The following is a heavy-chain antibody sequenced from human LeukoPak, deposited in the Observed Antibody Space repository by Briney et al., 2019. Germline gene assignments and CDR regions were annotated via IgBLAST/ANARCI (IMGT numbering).Heavy chain of an antibody. V-gene: IGHV1-2*02. Sequence: ASVKVSCKAPGYTFTGYYMHWVRQAPGQGLEWMGWINPNSGGTNYAQKFQGRVTMTRDTSISTAYMELSRLRSDDTAVYYCARDVDIVATMPSGMDVWGQGTTVTVSS. CDR3: ARDVDIVATMPSGMDV. J-gene: IGHJ6*02. D-gene: IGHD5-12*01. CDR1: GYTFTGYY. CDR2: INPNSGGT.